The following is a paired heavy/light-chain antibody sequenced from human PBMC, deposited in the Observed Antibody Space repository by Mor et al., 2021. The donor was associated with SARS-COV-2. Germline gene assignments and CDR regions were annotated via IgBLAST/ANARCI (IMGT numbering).Heavy chain of an antibody. D-gene: IGHD3-22*01. CDR1: GFTFNGYY. CDR2: ISGSGSTI. J-gene: IGHJ4*02. Sequence: QVQLVESGGGLVKPGGSLRLSCVASGFTFNGYYMSWVRQVPGKGLEWVAYISGSGSTIYYADSVKGRFTISRDNAKSSLFLQMNSLRAADAAVYYCARDFPENSSGYLFDSWGQGTLVTVSS. V-gene: IGHV3-11*01. CDR3: ARDFPENSSGYLFDS.
Light chain of an antibody. Sequence: QSALTQPASVSGSPGQSITISCTGTGSDIGAYNYISWYQQHPGKAPKVIIYDVSVRPSGVSSRFSGSKSGTTASLTVSGLQAEDEADYYCSSFTPTNTLGVVFGGGTKLTVL. J-gene: IGLJ2*01. V-gene: IGLV2-14*03. CDR2: DVS. CDR3: SSFTPTNTLGVV. CDR1: GSDIGAYNY.